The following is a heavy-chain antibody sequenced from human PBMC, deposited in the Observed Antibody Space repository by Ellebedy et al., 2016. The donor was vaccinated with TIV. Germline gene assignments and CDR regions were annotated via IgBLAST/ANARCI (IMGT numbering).Heavy chain of an antibody. Sequence: GGSLRLXXAASGFTFSSYSMNWVRQAPGKGLEWVSYISSSSSTIYYADSVKGRFTISRDNAKNSLYLQMNSLRAEDTAVYYCARADCSSTSCYDDYYYGMDVWGQGTTVTVSS. V-gene: IGHV3-48*04. D-gene: IGHD2-2*01. CDR2: ISSSSSTI. CDR3: ARADCSSTSCYDDYYYGMDV. J-gene: IGHJ6*02. CDR1: GFTFSSYS.